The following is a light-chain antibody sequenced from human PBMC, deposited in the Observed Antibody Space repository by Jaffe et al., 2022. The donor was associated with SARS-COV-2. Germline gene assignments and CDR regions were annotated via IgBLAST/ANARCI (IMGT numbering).Light chain of an antibody. J-gene: IGLJ3*02. Sequence: SYELTQPPSVSVSPGQTARITCSADALANKYVCWYQQKAGQAPVLVIYRDRERPSGIPERFSGSSSGTTVTLTITGVQAEDEADYYCQSADSSGTDWVFGGGTKLTVL. CDR3: QSADSSGTDWV. CDR2: RDR. V-gene: IGLV3-25*03. CDR1: ALANKY.